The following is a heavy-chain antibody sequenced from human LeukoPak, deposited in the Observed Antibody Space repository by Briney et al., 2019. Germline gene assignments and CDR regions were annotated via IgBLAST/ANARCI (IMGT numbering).Heavy chain of an antibody. J-gene: IGHJ5*02. CDR2: ISSSSSTI. CDR3: ARDPDSTVTGWFDP. D-gene: IGHD4-17*01. V-gene: IGHV3-48*04. CDR1: GFTFSSYS. Sequence: GGSLRLSCAASGFTFSSYSMNWVRQAPGKGLEWVSYISSSSSTIYYADSVKGRFTISRDNAKKSLYLQMNSLRAEDTAVYYCARDPDSTVTGWFDPWGQGTLVTVSS.